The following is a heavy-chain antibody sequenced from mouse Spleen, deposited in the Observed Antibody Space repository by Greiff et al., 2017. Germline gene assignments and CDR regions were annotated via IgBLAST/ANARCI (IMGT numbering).Heavy chain of an antibody. J-gene: IGHJ4*01. D-gene: IGHD3-2*01. Sequence: QVHVKQSGAELVKPGASVKLSCKASGYTFTSYWMHWVKQRPGRGLEWIGRIDPNSGGTKYNEKFKSKATLTVDKPSSTAYMQLSSLTSEDSAVYYCARVDSSGYRAMDYWGQGTSVTVSS. CDR2: IDPNSGGT. CDR3: ARVDSSGYRAMDY. V-gene: IGHV1-72*01. CDR1: GYTFTSYW.